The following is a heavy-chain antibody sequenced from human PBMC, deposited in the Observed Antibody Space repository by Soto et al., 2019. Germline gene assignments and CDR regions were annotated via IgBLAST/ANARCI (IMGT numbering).Heavy chain of an antibody. J-gene: IGHJ6*02. V-gene: IGHV4-34*01. CDR2: IKHSGST. D-gene: IGHD6-19*01. CDR3: ASWGYSSGFRRIYYYGMDV. Sequence: SETLSLTCAVYGGSFSGYYWSWIRQPPGKGLEWIGEIKHSGSTNYNPSLKSRVTISVDTSKNQFSLKLSSMTAADTAVYYCASWGYSSGFRRIYYYGMDVWGQGTTVTVSS. CDR1: GGSFSGYY.